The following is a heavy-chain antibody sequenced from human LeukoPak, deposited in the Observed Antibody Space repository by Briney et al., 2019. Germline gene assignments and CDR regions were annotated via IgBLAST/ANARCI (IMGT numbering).Heavy chain of an antibody. CDR1: GFTFSSHA. CDR3: ANEIRPNDY. D-gene: IGHD4-17*01. CDR2: ISISGDTT. V-gene: IGHV3-23*01. J-gene: IGHJ4*02. Sequence: GGSLRLSCGASGFTFSSHAMTWVRQAPGKGLEWVSAISISGDTTYYADAVKGRFTISRDNSKNTVYLQMNSLKAEDTAVYYCANEIRPNDYWGQGTLVTVSS.